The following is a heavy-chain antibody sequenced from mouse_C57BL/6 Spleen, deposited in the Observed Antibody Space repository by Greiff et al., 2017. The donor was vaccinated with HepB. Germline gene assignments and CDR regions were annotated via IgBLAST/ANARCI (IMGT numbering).Heavy chain of an antibody. CDR2: INPGSGGT. Sequence: QVQLKESGAELVRPGTSVKVSCKASGYAFTNYLIEWVKQRPGQGLEWIGVINPGSGGTNYNEKFKGKATLTADKSSSTAYMQLSSLTSEDSAVYFCARDEYDVPYYYAMDYWGQGTSVTVSS. CDR1: GYAFTNYL. V-gene: IGHV1-54*01. D-gene: IGHD2-4*01. CDR3: ARDEYDVPYYYAMDY. J-gene: IGHJ4*01.